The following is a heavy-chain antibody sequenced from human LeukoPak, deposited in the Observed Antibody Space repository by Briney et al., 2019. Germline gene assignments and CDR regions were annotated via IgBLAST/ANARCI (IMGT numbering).Heavy chain of an antibody. CDR2: INPNSGGT. Sequence: ASVKVSCKASGYTFTGYYMHWVRQAPGQGLEWMGWINPNSGGTNYAQKLQGRVTMTTDTPTSTAYMELRSLRSDDTAVYYCARDLAYGGNSVWGQGTLVTVSS. CDR1: GYTFTGYY. V-gene: IGHV1-2*02. J-gene: IGHJ4*02. D-gene: IGHD4-23*01. CDR3: ARDLAYGGNSV.